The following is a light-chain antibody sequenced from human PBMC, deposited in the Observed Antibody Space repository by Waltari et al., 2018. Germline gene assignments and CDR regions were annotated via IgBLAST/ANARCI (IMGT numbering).Light chain of an antibody. CDR2: STD. CDR1: SLRTYS. CDR3: ASRDPTANAVV. V-gene: IGLV3-19*01. Sequence: SSELTQDPAVSVALGQTVRITCQGDSLRTYSADWYQQRPGQAPILVLFSTDDRPPGIPDRFSGSSSRDTASLTITGTQAEDEADYYCASRDPTANAVVFGGGTKLTVL. J-gene: IGLJ2*01.